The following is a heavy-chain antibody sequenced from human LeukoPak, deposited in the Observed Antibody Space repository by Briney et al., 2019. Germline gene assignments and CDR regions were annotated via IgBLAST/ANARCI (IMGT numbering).Heavy chain of an antibody. V-gene: IGHV3-23*01. CDR1: GFTFSTYA. D-gene: IGHD2-8*01. J-gene: IGHJ4*02. CDR3: AKVKYAGYYFDY. Sequence: GGSLRLSCAASGFTFSTYAMSWVRQAPGKGLEWVSGISGSGGSVYYADSVKGRFTISRDNSLNTLYLQMNSLRAEDTAVNYCAKVKYAGYYFDYWGQGTLVTVSS. CDR2: ISGSGGSV.